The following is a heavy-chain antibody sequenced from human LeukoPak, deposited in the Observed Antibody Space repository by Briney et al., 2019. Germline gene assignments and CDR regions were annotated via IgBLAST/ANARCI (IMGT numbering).Heavy chain of an antibody. CDR3: ASVSRGYYIDS. CDR2: IYGSGST. D-gene: IGHD3-22*01. Sequence: SETLSLTCTVSGGSISSYYWSWIRQPAGQGLEWIGRIYGSGSTNYNPSMKSRVTMSVDTSKNQFSLRLSAVTAADTAMYYCASVSRGYYIDSWGQGTLVTVSS. J-gene: IGHJ4*02. V-gene: IGHV4-4*07. CDR1: GGSISSYY.